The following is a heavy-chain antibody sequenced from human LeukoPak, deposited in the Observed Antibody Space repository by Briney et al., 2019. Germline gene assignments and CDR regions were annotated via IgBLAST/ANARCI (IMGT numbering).Heavy chain of an antibody. CDR3: ASSLGRWLQTDY. J-gene: IGHJ4*02. V-gene: IGHV3-11*01. D-gene: IGHD5-24*01. CDR2: ISSSGSTI. Sequence: GGSLRLSCAASAFTFSDYYMSWIRQAPGKGLEWVSYISSSGSTIDYADSVKGRFTISRDNAKNSLYLQMNSLRAEDTAVYYCASSLGRWLQTDYWGQGTLVTVSS. CDR1: AFTFSDYY.